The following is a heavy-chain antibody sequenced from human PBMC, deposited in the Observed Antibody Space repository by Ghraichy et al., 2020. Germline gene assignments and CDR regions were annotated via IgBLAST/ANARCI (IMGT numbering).Heavy chain of an antibody. CDR2: VSGSSDRT. CDR1: GFTFSNYA. D-gene: IGHD5-12*01. J-gene: IGHJ4*02. V-gene: IGHV3-23*01. Sequence: GGSLRLSCAASGFTFSNYAMHWVRQAPGKGLEWVSAVSGSSDRTYYADSLKGRFAVSRDNSKNTLYLQMNSLRAEDTAVYYCAKDGGSDLRLDCWGQGTLVSVSS. CDR3: AKDGGSDLRLDC.